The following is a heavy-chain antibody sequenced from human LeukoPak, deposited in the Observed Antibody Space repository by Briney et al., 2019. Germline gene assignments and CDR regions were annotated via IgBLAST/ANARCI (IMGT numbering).Heavy chain of an antibody. Sequence: GESLKISCKGSGYSFNTYWIGWVRQMPGKGLEWMGIIYPGDSDTKYSPSFQGQVTISADKSIDTAYLQWSSLKASDTAMYYCARRAYDYWYFDLWGPGTLVSVSS. V-gene: IGHV5-51*01. CDR3: ARRAYDYWYFDL. CDR2: IYPGDSDT. D-gene: IGHD3-3*01. J-gene: IGHJ2*01. CDR1: GYSFNTYW.